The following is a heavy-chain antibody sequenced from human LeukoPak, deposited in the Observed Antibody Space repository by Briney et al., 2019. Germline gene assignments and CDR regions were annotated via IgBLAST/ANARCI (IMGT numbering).Heavy chain of an antibody. D-gene: IGHD6-6*01. J-gene: IGHJ4*02. CDR3: ARDLEYSSSSLGY. V-gene: IGHV3-48*03. CDR2: ISSSGSTI. CDR1: GFTFSSYE. Sequence: KSGGSLRLSCAASGFTFSSYEMNWVRQAPGKGLEWVSYISSSGSTIYYADYVKGRFTISRDNAKNALYLQRNSLRAEDTAVYYCARDLEYSSSSLGYWGQGTLVTVSS.